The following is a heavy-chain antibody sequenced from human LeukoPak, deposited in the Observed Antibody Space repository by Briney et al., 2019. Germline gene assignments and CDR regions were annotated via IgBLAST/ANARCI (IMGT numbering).Heavy chain of an antibody. V-gene: IGHV1-69*13. J-gene: IGHJ6*02. CDR2: IIPIFGTA. Sequence: GASVKVSCKASGGTFSSYAISWVRQAPGQGLEWMGGIIPIFGTANYAQKFQGRVTITADESTSTAYMELSSLRSEDTAVYYCAREFGGVERAAPVWGQGTTVTVSS. CDR1: GGTFSSYA. CDR3: AREFGGVERAAPV. D-gene: IGHD3-16*01.